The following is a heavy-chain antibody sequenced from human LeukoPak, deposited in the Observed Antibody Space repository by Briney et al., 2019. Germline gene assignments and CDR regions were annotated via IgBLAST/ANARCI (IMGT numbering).Heavy chain of an antibody. D-gene: IGHD6-19*01. Sequence: PSETLSLTCTVSGGSISSYYWSWIRQPPGKGLEWIGYIYNSGTTNYNPSLKSRVTISVDTSENQFSLKLSSVTAADTAVYHCARRTLYSSGYDYWGQGTLVTVSS. J-gene: IGHJ4*02. CDR2: IYNSGTT. CDR3: ARRTLYSSGYDY. V-gene: IGHV4-59*08. CDR1: GGSISSYY.